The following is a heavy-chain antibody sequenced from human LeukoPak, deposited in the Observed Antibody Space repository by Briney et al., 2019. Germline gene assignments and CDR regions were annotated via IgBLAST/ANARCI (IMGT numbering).Heavy chain of an antibody. J-gene: IGHJ4*02. CDR3: ARGGSGNFYY. Sequence: GGSLRLSCAASGFTFSSYAMSRVRQAPGKGLDWVSRIGSDGGSTTYADSVKGRFTISRDNAKNTLYLQMTSLRAEDTAVYYCARGGSGNFYYWGQGTLVTVSS. V-gene: IGHV3-74*03. CDR1: GFTFSSYA. D-gene: IGHD1-26*01. CDR2: IGSDGGST.